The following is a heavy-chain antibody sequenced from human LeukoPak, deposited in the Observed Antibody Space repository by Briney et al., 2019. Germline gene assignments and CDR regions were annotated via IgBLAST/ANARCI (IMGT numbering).Heavy chain of an antibody. J-gene: IGHJ3*02. CDR3: ARVPSRATGDDALDI. CDR2: INPNSGGT. Sequence: GASVKVSCKASGYTFTGYYMHWVRQAPGQGLEWMGWINPNSGGTNYAQKFQGRVTMTRDTSISTAYMELSRLRSDDTAVYYCARVPSRATGDDALDIWGQGTMVTVSS. CDR1: GYTFTGYY. D-gene: IGHD7-27*01. V-gene: IGHV1-2*02.